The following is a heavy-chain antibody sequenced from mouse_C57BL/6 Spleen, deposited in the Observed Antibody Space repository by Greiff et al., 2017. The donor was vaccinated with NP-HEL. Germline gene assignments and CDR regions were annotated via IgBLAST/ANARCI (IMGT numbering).Heavy chain of an antibody. V-gene: IGHV10-3*01. CDR1: GFTFNTYA. J-gene: IGHJ4*01. CDR3: VRAGDYDRGYYAMDY. D-gene: IGHD2-4*01. Sequence: EVHLVESGGGLVQPKGSLKLSCAASGFTFNTYAMHWVRQAPGKGLEWVARIRSKSSNYATYYADSVKDRFTISRDDSQSMLYLQMNNLKTEDTAMYYCVRAGDYDRGYYAMDYWGQGTSVTVSS. CDR2: IRSKSSNYAT.